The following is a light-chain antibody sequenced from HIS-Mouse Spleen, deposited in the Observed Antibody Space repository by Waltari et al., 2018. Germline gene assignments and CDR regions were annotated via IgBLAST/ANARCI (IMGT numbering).Light chain of an antibody. J-gene: IGLJ2*01. CDR2: DVS. V-gene: IGLV2-14*03. CDR1: SSYVGGYNY. Sequence: QSALTQPASVSGSPGQSITISCTGTSSYVGGYNYVSWYQQHPGKAPKLMIYDVSNRPSGVSNRFSGSKSGNTASLTISGLQAEDEADYYCSSYTSSNVVFGGGTKLTVL. CDR3: SSYTSSNVV.